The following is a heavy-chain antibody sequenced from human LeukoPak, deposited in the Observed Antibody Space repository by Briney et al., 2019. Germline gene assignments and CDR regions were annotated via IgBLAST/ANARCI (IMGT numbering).Heavy chain of an antibody. Sequence: ASVKVSCKASGYTFTGYYIHWVRQAPGQGLEWMGWINPNSGGTNYAQMFQGRVTMTRDTSVTTAYMELTRLRSDDTAVYYCARDGGGRSSSYFDYWGQGTLVTVSS. D-gene: IGHD6-6*01. CDR3: ARDGGGRSSSYFDY. J-gene: IGHJ4*02. CDR2: INPNSGGT. CDR1: GYTFTGYY. V-gene: IGHV1-2*02.